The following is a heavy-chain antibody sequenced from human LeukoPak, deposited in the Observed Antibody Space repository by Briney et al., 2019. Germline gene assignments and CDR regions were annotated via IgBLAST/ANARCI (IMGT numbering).Heavy chain of an antibody. CDR3: AREVGQYSSGWLSSEFYFDY. Sequence: PSETLSLTCTVSGGSISSYYWSWIRQPAGKGLEGIGRMYRRGRTNYHPPLTRRVTMPVDTSTNQFSLNLSSVTAADTAVYYCAREVGQYSSGWLSSEFYFDYWGQGTLVTVSS. V-gene: IGHV4-4*07. CDR2: MYRRGRT. D-gene: IGHD6-19*01. J-gene: IGHJ4*02. CDR1: GGSISSYY.